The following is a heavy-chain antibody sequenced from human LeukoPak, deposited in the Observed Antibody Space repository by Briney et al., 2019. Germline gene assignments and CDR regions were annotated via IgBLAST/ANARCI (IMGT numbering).Heavy chain of an antibody. J-gene: IGHJ5*02. CDR2: ISGNGGNT. CDR3: ARDPPSPLLEFDP. Sequence: PGGSLRLSCAASGFTFISSAMNWVRQAPGKGLEWVSTISGNGGNTYYSDSVKGRFTISRENSKNTLSLQMNTLRAEDTAVYYCARDPPSPLLEFDPWGQGTLVTVSS. CDR1: GFTFISSA. D-gene: IGHD3-10*01. V-gene: IGHV3-23*01.